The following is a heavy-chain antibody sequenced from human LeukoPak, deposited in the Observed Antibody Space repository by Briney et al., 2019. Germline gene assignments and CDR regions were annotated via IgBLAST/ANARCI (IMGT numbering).Heavy chain of an antibody. CDR3: ARGRGRNPSGYYYYMDV. V-gene: IGHV3-53*01. J-gene: IGHJ6*03. D-gene: IGHD2-15*01. CDR2: TISGDTT. CDR1: GFTVSSNY. Sequence: PGGSLRRSCAASGFTVSSNYMSWVRQAPGKGLEWVSCVTISGDTTYYADSVKGRFTISRDNSKNTVFLVMSSLRAEDTAVYYCARGRGRNPSGYYYYMDVWGKGTTVTISS.